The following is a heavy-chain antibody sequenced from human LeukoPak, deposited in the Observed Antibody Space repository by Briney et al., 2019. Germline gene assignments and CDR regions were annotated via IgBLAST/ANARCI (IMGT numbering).Heavy chain of an antibody. CDR2: IYSGGST. D-gene: IGHD1-26*01. Sequence: GGSLRLSCAVSGLTVSNNYMSWVRQAPGKGLEWVSVIYSGGSTYYADSVKGRFTISRDNSKNTVYLQMNSLRDEDTAVYYCARNVGYWGQGTLVTVSS. J-gene: IGHJ4*02. CDR3: ARNVGY. CDR1: GLTVSNNY. V-gene: IGHV3-53*01.